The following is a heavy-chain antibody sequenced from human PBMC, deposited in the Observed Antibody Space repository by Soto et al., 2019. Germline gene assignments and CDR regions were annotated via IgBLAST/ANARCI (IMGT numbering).Heavy chain of an antibody. CDR2: LSYDGSNK. J-gene: IGHJ4*02. Sequence: GGSLRLSCAASGFTFSSYGMHWVRQAPGKGLEWVAVLSYDGSNKYYADSVKGRFTISRDNSKNTLYLQMNSLRAEDTAVYYCAKTTDIDPSNPPGVFDSWGQGTLVTVSS. CDR3: AKTTDIDPSNPPGVFDS. D-gene: IGHD3-9*01. V-gene: IGHV3-30*18. CDR1: GFTFSSYG.